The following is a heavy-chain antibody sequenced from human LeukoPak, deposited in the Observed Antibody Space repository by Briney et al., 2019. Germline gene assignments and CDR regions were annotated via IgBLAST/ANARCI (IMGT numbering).Heavy chain of an antibody. V-gene: IGHV4-59*01. J-gene: IGHJ5*02. Sequence: SETLSLTCTVSGGSIGSYYWSWIRQPPGKGLEWIGYIYYSGSTNYNPSLKSRVTISVDTSKNQFSLKLSSVTAADTAVYYCASQIPAADMGSFDPWGQGTLVTVSS. D-gene: IGHD2-2*01. CDR2: IYYSGST. CDR3: ASQIPAADMGSFDP. CDR1: GGSIGSYY.